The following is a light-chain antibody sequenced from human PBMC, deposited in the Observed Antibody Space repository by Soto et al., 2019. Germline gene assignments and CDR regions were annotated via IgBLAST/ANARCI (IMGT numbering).Light chain of an antibody. CDR1: QSISTY. J-gene: IGKJ1*01. Sequence: IQMSQSPSSLSADVGDRVTITSRASQSISTYLNWYQQKPGKAPKLLMHAASSLDRGVPSRFSGSGSGIEFTLTIISLQPDDFATNYCQQYNGYSRTFGQGTKVDIK. CDR3: QQYNGYSRT. CDR2: AAS. V-gene: IGKV1-5*01.